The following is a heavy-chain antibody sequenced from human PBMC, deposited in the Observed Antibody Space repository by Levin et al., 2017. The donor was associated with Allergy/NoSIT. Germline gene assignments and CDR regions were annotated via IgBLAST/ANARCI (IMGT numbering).Heavy chain of an antibody. J-gene: IGHJ4*02. CDR3: AQVDTARGLFLAY. CDR2: IYSGGST. V-gene: IGHV3-53*01. CDR1: GFTVSSNY. D-gene: IGHD5-18*01. Sequence: GGSLRLSCAASGFTVSSNYMSWVRQAPGKGLEWVSVIYSGGSTYYADSVKGRFTISRDNSKNTLYLQMNSLRAEDTAVYYCAQVDTARGLFLAYWGQGTLVTVSS.